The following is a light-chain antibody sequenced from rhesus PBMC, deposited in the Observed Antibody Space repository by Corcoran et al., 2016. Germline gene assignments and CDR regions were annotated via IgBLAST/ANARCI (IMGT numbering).Light chain of an antibody. CDR2: KTS. CDR3: LQYSSSPYS. CDR1: QAISSW. Sequence: DIQMTQSPSSLSASVGDKVTITCRASQAISSWLSWYPQKPGQAPKLLIYKTSSLQSGVPSRFIGSGSGTDFTLTISSLQPEDFATYYCLQYSSSPYSFGQGTKVEIK. V-gene: IGKV1-22*01. J-gene: IGKJ2*01.